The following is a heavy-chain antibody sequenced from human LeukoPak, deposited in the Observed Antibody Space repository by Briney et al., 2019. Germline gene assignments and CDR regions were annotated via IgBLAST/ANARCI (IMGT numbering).Heavy chain of an antibody. J-gene: IGHJ4*02. CDR2: ISSSSSYI. V-gene: IGHV3-21*01. Sequence: GGSLRLSCAASGFTFSSYSMNWVRQAPGKGLEWVSSISSSSSYIYYADSVKGRFTISRDNAKNSLYLQMNSLRAEDTAVYYCARGGQKQVWLTPAEGGGQGTLVTVSS. CDR3: ARGGQKQVWLTPAEG. D-gene: IGHD5-18*01. CDR1: GFTFSSYS.